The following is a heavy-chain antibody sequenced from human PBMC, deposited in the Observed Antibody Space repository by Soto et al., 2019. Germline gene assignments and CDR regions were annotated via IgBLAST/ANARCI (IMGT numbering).Heavy chain of an antibody. CDR2: IYSGGST. CDR1: GITVNNNY. CDR3: ARDVGV. J-gene: IGHJ6*04. V-gene: IGHV3-66*01. Sequence: EVQLVESGGDLVQPGGSLRLSCAASGITVNNNYMSWVRQAPGKGLEWVSVIYSGGSTGYADSVKGRFTISRDNPKNTVYLQMNGLRAEDTDVYYCARDVGVWGRGTTVTVSS.